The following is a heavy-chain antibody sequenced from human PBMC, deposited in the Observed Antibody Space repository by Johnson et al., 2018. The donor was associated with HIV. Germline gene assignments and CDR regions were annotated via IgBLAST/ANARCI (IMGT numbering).Heavy chain of an antibody. CDR1: GFTFSSYG. V-gene: IGHV3-30*19. D-gene: IGHD1-26*01. CDR2: ISYDGSNK. CDR3: ARDSGAPGNDAFDI. Sequence: QVQLVESGGGVVQPGRSLRLSCAASGFTFSSYGMHWVRQAPGKGLEWVAVISYDGSNKYYADSLKGRFTISRDNSKNTLYLQMNSLRPEDTALYFCARDSGAPGNDAFDIWGQGTMVTISS. J-gene: IGHJ3*02.